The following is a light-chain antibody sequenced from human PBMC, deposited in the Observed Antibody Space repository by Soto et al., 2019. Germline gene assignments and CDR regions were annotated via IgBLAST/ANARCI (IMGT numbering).Light chain of an antibody. CDR2: QDN. J-gene: IGLJ2*01. CDR1: SGSIADNY. V-gene: IGLV6-57*04. Sequence: NFMLTQPHSVSESPGKTVTISCTRSSGSIADNYVQWYQQRPGSAPTTLIYQDNQRPSGVPDRFSGSIDSSSNSASLTISGLKTEDEAYYYCQSYDNSFVIFGGGTKVTVL. CDR3: QSYDNSFVI.